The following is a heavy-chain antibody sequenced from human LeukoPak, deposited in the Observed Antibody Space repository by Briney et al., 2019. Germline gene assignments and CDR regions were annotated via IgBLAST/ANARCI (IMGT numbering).Heavy chain of an antibody. Sequence: SETLSLTCTVSGGSISSYYWSWIRQPAGKGLEWIGRIYTSGSTNYNPSLKSRVTMSVDTSKNQFSLKLSSVTAADTAVYYCARDLGLDSSGYYYGWFDPWGQGTLVTVSS. CDR3: ARDLGLDSSGYYYGWFDP. CDR1: GGSISSYY. V-gene: IGHV4-4*07. J-gene: IGHJ5*02. D-gene: IGHD3-22*01. CDR2: IYTSGST.